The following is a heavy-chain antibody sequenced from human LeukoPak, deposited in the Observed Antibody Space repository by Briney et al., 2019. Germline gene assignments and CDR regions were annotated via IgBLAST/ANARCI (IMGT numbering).Heavy chain of an antibody. D-gene: IGHD6-13*01. Sequence: GGSLRLFCAASGFTFDDYGMSWVRQAPGKGLEWVSGINWDGGSTGYADSVKGRFTISRDNAKNSLYLQMNSLRAEDTALYYCASYSSSWYYFDYWGQGTLVTVSS. CDR2: INWDGGST. CDR3: ASYSSSWYYFDY. CDR1: GFTFDDYG. J-gene: IGHJ4*02. V-gene: IGHV3-20*04.